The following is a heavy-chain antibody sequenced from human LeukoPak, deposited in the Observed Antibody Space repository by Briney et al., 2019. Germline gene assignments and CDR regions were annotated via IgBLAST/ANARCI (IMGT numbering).Heavy chain of an antibody. CDR3: EGFEQQLGVGECYFDY. J-gene: IGHJ4*02. D-gene: IGHD6-13*01. CDR1: GGSFSGYY. Sequence: SETLSLTCAVYGGSFSGYYWSWIRQPPGKGLEWIGEINHSGSTNYNPSLKSRVTISVDTSKNQFSLKLSSVNAADTAVYAREGFEQQLGVGECYFDYWGQGILVTVSS. V-gene: IGHV4-34*01. CDR2: INHSGST.